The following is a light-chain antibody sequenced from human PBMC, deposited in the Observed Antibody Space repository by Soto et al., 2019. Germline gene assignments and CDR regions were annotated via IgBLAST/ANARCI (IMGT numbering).Light chain of an antibody. J-gene: IGKJ1*01. V-gene: IGKV3-20*01. CDR1: QGVRSNF. CDR2: GAS. CDR3: QRYDSLRT. Sequence: EIVLTQSPGTLSLSPGERATLSCRASQGVRSNFLAWYQQKPGQAPRLLIYGASNRATGIPDRFSGSGSGTDFTLTITRLEAEDFAMYYCQRYDSLRTFGQGTKVDIK.